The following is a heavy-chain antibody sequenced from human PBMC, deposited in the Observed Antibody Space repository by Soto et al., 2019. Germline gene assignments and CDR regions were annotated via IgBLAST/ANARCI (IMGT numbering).Heavy chain of an antibody. D-gene: IGHD6-13*01. CDR2: ISGSGGST. CDR1: GFTFSSFA. V-gene: IGHV3-23*01. J-gene: IGHJ4*02. CDR3: ARGSPAGKGSPPDF. Sequence: EIQLLESGGGLVQPGGSLRLSCAASGFTFSSFAMSWVRQAPGKRLDWVSAISGSGGSTYSADSVKGRFTISRDNSKNTLYLQMSSLRPEDTAVYYCARGSPAGKGSPPDFWGQGALVTASS.